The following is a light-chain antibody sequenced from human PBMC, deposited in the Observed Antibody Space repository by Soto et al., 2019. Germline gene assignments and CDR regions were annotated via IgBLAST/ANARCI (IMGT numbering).Light chain of an antibody. Sequence: EIVLTHSPATLSLSPGERATLSCRASQSVSIYLAWFQQKPGQAPRLLIYDASTRATGIPARFSGSGSGTDFTLTISSLEPEDFAVYYCQQRSNWPRLTFGGGTKVDI. J-gene: IGKJ4*01. CDR2: DAS. CDR1: QSVSIY. CDR3: QQRSNWPRLT. V-gene: IGKV3-11*01.